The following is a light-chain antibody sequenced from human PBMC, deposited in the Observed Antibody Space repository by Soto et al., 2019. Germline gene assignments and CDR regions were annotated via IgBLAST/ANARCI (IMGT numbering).Light chain of an antibody. Sequence: DIQMTQSPSSLSASVGDRVTMTCRASQSISTYLNWYQQKPGKAPNLLIYAASTLQSGVPSRLSGGGYGTDFTLTISSMKNEDFATYYCQQTFTTPITFGQGTRLEIK. CDR1: QSISTY. V-gene: IGKV1-39*01. J-gene: IGKJ5*01. CDR3: QQTFTTPIT. CDR2: AAS.